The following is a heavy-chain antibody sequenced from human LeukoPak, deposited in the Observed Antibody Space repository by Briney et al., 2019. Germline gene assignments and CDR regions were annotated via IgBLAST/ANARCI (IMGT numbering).Heavy chain of an antibody. Sequence: ASVKVSCKASGGTFSSYAISWVRQAPGQGLEWMGRINPNSGGTNYAQKFQGRVTMTRDTSISTAYMELSRLRSDDTAVYYCARDLTVTTRYDYWGQGTLVTVSS. CDR1: GGTFSSYA. J-gene: IGHJ4*02. D-gene: IGHD4-17*01. CDR2: INPNSGGT. CDR3: ARDLTVTTRYDY. V-gene: IGHV1-2*06.